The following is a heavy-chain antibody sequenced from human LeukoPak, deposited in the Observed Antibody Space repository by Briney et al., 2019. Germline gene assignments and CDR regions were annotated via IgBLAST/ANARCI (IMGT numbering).Heavy chain of an antibody. CDR2: INPSGGST. D-gene: IGHD3-3*01. Sequence: ASVKVSCKASGYTFTGYYMHWVRQAPGQGLEWMGIINPSGGSTSYAQKFQGRVTMTRDMSTSTVYMELSSLRSEDTAVYYCARGGARYYDFWSGYYDPGFDYWGQGTLVTVSS. V-gene: IGHV1-46*01. CDR1: GYTFTGYY. CDR3: ARGGARYYDFWSGYYDPGFDY. J-gene: IGHJ4*02.